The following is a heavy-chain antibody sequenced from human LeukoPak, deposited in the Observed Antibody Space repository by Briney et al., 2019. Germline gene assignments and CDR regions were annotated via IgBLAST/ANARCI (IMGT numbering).Heavy chain of an antibody. D-gene: IGHD2-21*02. V-gene: IGHV3-64*01. CDR2: ISSNGGST. J-gene: IGHJ4*02. Sequence: GGSLRLSCAASGFSFSSYAMHWVRQAPGKGLEYVSAISSNGGSTFYANSVKGRFTVSRDNSKNTLYLQMGSLRAEDTAVYYCARAPYCGGDCYSFAFDYWGQGTLVTVSS. CDR1: GFSFSSYA. CDR3: ARAPYCGGDCYSFAFDY.